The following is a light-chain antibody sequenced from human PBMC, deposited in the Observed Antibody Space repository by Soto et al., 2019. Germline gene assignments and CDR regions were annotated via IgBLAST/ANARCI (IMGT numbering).Light chain of an antibody. Sequence: IQLTQSPYSLSASIGDRVTISCRASQGISSYLAWYQQEPGKAPKLLIYGASTVRSGVPSRFSGSGSGTDFTLTITSLQPEDSATYFCQQLSTYPLTFGGGTKVEIK. CDR2: GAS. V-gene: IGKV1-9*01. CDR3: QQLSTYPLT. J-gene: IGKJ4*01. CDR1: QGISSY.